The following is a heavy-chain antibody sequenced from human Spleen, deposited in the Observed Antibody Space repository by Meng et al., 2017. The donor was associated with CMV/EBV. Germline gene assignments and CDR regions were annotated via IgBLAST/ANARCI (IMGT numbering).Heavy chain of an antibody. CDR2: KTNDESNK. D-gene: IGHD4-11*01. Sequence: ASAFNIHKSSERGVRQAAGKGQEWGACKTNDESNKKYADKEKGRFTISRDNSNNTLYLQMNSLRAEDTAVYYCARDADDYTRYYFDYWGQGTLVTVSS. CDR1: AFNIHKSS. V-gene: IGHV3-30*04. CDR3: ARDADDYTRYYFDY. J-gene: IGHJ4*02.